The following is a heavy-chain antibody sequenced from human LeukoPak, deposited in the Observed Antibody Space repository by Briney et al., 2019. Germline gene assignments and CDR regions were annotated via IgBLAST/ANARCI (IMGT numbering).Heavy chain of an antibody. CDR3: ARDRDSSGLRDFDL. D-gene: IGHD3-22*01. CDR1: GGSINSYY. CDR2: IYYSGNT. J-gene: IGHJ2*01. V-gene: IGHV4-59*01. Sequence: PSETLSLTCTVSGGSINSYYWSWIRQPPGKGLEWIGYIYYSGNTNYNPSLKSRVSISIDMSKNQLSLQLSSVTAADTAVYYCARDRDSSGLRDFDLWGRGTLVTVSA.